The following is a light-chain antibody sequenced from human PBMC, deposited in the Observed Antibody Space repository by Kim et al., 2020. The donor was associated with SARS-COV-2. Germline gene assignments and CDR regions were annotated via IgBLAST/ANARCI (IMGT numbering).Light chain of an antibody. Sequence: LTCTLRSGIDVGSYTIYRYQQKPGSPPQYRLRYKSDSDNQQGSGDPSRFSGSKDVSANAEILLISGLQSEDEADYYCMIWHSSAWVFGGGTQLTVL. V-gene: IGLV5-45*02. CDR1: SGIDVGSYT. CDR2: YKSDSDN. CDR3: MIWHSSAWV. J-gene: IGLJ3*02.